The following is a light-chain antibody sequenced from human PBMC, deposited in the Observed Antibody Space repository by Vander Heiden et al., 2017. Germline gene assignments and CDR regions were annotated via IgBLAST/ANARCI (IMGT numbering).Light chain of an antibody. CDR3: QQYYSYPPLT. V-gene: IGKV1-8*01. J-gene: IGKJ4*01. CDR2: AAS. CDR1: QGISSY. Sequence: AIRITQSPSSLSASTGDRVTITCRASQGISSYLAWYQQKPGKAPKLLIYAASTLQSGVPSRFSGSGSGTDFTLTISCLQSEDFATYYCQQYYSYPPLTFGGGTKVXIK.